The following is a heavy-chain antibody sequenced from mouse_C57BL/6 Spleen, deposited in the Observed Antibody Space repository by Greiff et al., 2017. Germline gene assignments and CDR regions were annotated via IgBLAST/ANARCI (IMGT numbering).Heavy chain of an antibody. J-gene: IGHJ2*01. Sequence: DVKLQESGPGLVKPSQSLSLTCSVTGYSITSGYYWNWIRQFPGNKLEWMGYISYDGSNNYNPSLKNRISITRDTSKNQFFLKLNSVTTEDTATYYCARASYYSNLYYFDDWGQGTTLTVSS. V-gene: IGHV3-6*01. D-gene: IGHD2-5*01. CDR3: ARASYYSNLYYFDD. CDR1: GYSITSGYY. CDR2: ISYDGSN.